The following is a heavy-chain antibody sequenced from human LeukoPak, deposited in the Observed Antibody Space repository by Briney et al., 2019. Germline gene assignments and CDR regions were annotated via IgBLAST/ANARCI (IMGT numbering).Heavy chain of an antibody. CDR2: IYHSGST. CDR3: ARAAGSGYSSHRDAFDI. V-gene: IGHV4-38-2*02. J-gene: IGHJ3*02. D-gene: IGHD3-3*01. CDR1: GYSISSGYY. Sequence: SETLSLTCTVSGYSISSGYYWGWIRQPPGKGLEWIGSIYHSGSTYYNPSLKSRVTISVDTSKNQFSLKLSSVTAADTAVYYCARAAGSGYSSHRDAFDIWGQGTTVTVPS.